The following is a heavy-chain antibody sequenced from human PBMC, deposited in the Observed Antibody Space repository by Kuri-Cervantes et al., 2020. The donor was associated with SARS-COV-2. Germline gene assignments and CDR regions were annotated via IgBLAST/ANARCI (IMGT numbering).Heavy chain of an antibody. D-gene: IGHD1-7*01. Sequence: ASVKVSCKASGYTFTSYGITWVRQAPGQGLEWMGWISAYNGNTNYAQKLQGRVTMTTDTSTSKAYMELRSLRSDDTAVYYYARVRKRTGTTPDYWGQGTLVTVSS. V-gene: IGHV1-18*04. J-gene: IGHJ4*02. CDR3: ARVRKRTGTTPDY. CDR2: ISAYNGNT. CDR1: GYTFTSYG.